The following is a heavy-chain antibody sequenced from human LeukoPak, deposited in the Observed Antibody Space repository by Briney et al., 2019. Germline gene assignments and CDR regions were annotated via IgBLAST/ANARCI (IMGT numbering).Heavy chain of an antibody. V-gene: IGHV3-15*01. CDR1: GFTFSNAW. Sequence: GGSLRLSCAASGFTFSNAWMSWVRQAPGKGLEWVGRIKSKTDGGTTDYAAPVKGRFTISRDDSKNTLYLQMNSLRTEDTAVYYCTTDRTCSGGSCYGYWGQGTLVTVSS. J-gene: IGHJ4*02. CDR3: TTDRTCSGGSCYGY. D-gene: IGHD2-15*01. CDR2: IKSKTDGGTT.